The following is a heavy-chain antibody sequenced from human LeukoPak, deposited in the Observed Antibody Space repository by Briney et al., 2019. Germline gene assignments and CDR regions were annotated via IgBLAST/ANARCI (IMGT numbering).Heavy chain of an antibody. D-gene: IGHD3-9*01. CDR1: GFTFSSYA. Sequence: PGRSLILSCAASGFTFSSYAMHWLRQAPGKGLEWGAVISYDGSNKYYAHSVRGRFTISRDNSKNTLYLQMNSLRAEDTAVYYCARFPDFDWLFFDYWGQGTLVTVSS. CDR2: ISYDGSNK. CDR3: ARFPDFDWLFFDY. J-gene: IGHJ4*02. V-gene: IGHV3-30*04.